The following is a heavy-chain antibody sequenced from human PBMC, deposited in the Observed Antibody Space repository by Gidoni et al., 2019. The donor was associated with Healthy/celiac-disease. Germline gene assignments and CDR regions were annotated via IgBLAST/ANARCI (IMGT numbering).Heavy chain of an antibody. V-gene: IGHV3-48*03. J-gene: IGHJ5*02. CDR2: IISSGSTI. D-gene: IGHD6-6*01. Sequence: EVPLVESGGGLVQPGGSLSLSCAASGFTFSSYEMNCVRQAPGTGLECVAYIISSGSTIYYADSVKGRFTISRDNAKNSLYLQMNSLRAEDTAVYYCARGGGQLVPTWGQVTLVTVSS. CDR1: GFTFSSYE. CDR3: ARGGGQLVPT.